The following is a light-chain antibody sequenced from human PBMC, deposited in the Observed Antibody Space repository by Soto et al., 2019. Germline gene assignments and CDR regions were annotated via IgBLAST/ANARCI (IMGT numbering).Light chain of an antibody. CDR3: QQYNNWPPLT. CDR1: PSVSSN. J-gene: IGKJ4*01. CDR2: GAS. V-gene: IGKV3-15*01. Sequence: EIVMTQSPATLSVSPGERATLSCRASPSVSSNLAWYQQKPGQAPRPLIYGASTRATGIPARFSRSGSGTEFTLPISSLQSEDSSVYYCQQYNNWPPLTFGGGNKVEIK.